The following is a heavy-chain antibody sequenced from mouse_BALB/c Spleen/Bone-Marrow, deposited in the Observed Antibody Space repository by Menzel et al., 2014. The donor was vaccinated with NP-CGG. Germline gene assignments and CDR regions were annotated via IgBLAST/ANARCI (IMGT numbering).Heavy chain of an antibody. Sequence: QVQLQQSGAQVAKPGASVKVSCKASGYTFTSYWMHWVKQRPGQGLEWIGYINPITGYTEYNQKFKDKATLTADKSSSTAYMQLSSLTSEDSAVYYCARNYDYDGGYCAMDYWGQGTSVTVSS. V-gene: IGHV1-7*01. J-gene: IGHJ4*01. D-gene: IGHD2-4*01. CDR3: ARNYDYDGGYCAMDY. CDR2: INPITGYT. CDR1: GYTFTSYW.